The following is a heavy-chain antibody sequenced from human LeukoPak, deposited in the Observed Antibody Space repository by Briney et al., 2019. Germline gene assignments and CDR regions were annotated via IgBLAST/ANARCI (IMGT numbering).Heavy chain of an antibody. D-gene: IGHD1-1*01. CDR1: GYTFTGHY. CDR2: INPNSGGT. Sequence: ASVKVSCKASGYTFTGHYMHWVRQAPGQGLEWMGRINPNSGGTNYAQKFQGRVTMTRDTSITTAYMELSRLRSDDTAVYYCAGNDYATDYFDYWGQGTLVTVSS. J-gene: IGHJ4*02. V-gene: IGHV1-2*06. CDR3: AGNDYATDYFDY.